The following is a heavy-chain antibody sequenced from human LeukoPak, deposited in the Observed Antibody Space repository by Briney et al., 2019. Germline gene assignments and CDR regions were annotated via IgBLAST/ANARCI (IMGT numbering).Heavy chain of an antibody. CDR1: GGSISNKY. D-gene: IGHD6-19*01. V-gene: IGHV4-59*12. CDR2: IYYSGST. Sequence: SETLSLTCTVSGGSISNKYWSWIRQPPGKGLEWIGYIYYSGSTNYNPSLKSRVTISVDTSKNQFSLKLSSVTAADTAVYYCARAKQWLDYWGQGTLVTVSS. J-gene: IGHJ4*02. CDR3: ARAKQWLDY.